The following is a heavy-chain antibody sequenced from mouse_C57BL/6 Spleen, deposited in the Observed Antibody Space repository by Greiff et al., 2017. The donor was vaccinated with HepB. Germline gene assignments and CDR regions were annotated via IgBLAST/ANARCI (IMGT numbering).Heavy chain of an antibody. V-gene: IGHV2-2*01. CDR2: IWSGGST. D-gene: IGHD4-1*01. J-gene: IGHJ4*01. CDR1: GFSLTSYG. CDR3: ARRNWEEDGYAMDY. Sequence: VQVVESGPGLVQPSQSLSITCTVSGFSLTSYGVHWVRQSPGKGLEWLGVIWSGGSTDYNAAFISRLSISKDNSKSQVFFKMNSLQADDTAIYYCARRNWEEDGYAMDYWGQGTSVTVSS.